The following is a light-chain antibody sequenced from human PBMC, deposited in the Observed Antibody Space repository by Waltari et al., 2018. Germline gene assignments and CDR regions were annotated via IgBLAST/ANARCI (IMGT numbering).Light chain of an antibody. CDR1: SSYIGVYNF. CDR2: DVS. CDR3: SSYTSSSSRV. V-gene: IGLV2-14*01. Sequence: QSALTQSASVSGSPGLSITISCTGTSSYIGVYNFVSWYQQHPGKAPKLRIYDVSKRPSGVSNRFSGSKSGNTVSLTISGLQTVDEADYYCSSYTSSSSRVFGTGTKVTVL. J-gene: IGLJ1*01.